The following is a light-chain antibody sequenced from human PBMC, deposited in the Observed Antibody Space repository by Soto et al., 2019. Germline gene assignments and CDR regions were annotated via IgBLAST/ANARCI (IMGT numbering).Light chain of an antibody. CDR2: DVN. J-gene: IGLJ2*01. CDR3: SSYTNSGALVV. CDR1: RSDIGGYKY. V-gene: IGLV2-14*01. Sequence: QSVLTQPASVSGSPGQSITISCTGTRSDIGGYKYVSWYQQHPGKAPKLMIYDVNNRPSGVSNRFSGSKSGNTASLTVSGLQPEDEADYYCSSYTNSGALVVFGGGTQLTVL.